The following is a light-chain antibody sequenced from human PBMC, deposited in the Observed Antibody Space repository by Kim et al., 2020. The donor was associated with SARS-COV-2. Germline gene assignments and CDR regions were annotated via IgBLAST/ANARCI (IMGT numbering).Light chain of an antibody. CDR1: QSVDTY. CDR3: HQRTDWPFI. CDR2: DAS. V-gene: IGKV3-11*01. Sequence: EVVLTQSPATLSVSPGERATLSCRASQSVDTYVAWYQQRAGQAPRLLIYDASNRATGVPDRFSGSGSGTDFTLTISSLEPEDFAVYYCHQRTDWPFIFGPGTKVDIK. J-gene: IGKJ3*01.